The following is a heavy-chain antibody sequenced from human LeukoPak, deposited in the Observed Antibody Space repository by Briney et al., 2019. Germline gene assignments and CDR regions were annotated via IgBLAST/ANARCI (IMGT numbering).Heavy chain of an antibody. V-gene: IGHV3-23*01. CDR2: VSGGGSST. CDR1: GFTFSTYT. Sequence: GGSLRLSCAASGFTFSTYTWSMTWVRQALGKGLEWVSAVSGGGSSTFYTDSITGPLTISRDNSKNTLYPQMNSLRAEDTAMYYCARSGIPNHWGTAYFDYWGQGTLVTVSS. J-gene: IGHJ4*02. CDR3: ARSGIPNHWGTAYFDY. D-gene: IGHD7-27*01.